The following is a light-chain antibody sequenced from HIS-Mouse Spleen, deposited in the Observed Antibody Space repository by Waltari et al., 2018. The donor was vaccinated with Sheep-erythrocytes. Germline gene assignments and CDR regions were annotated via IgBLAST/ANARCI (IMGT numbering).Light chain of an antibody. J-gene: IGLJ2*01. V-gene: IGLV2-23*01. CDR1: SSDVGSYNL. CDR3: CSYAGSSTYVV. CDR2: EGS. Sequence: QSALTQPASVSGSPGQSITISCTGTSSDVGSYNLVSWYQQHPGKPPKLMIYEGSKRPSGVSNRFSGSTSGNTASLTIFGLQAEDEADYYCCSYAGSSTYVVFGGGTKLTVL.